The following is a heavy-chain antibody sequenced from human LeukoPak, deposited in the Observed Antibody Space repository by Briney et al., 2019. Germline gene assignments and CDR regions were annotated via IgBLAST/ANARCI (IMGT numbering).Heavy chain of an antibody. D-gene: IGHD1-26*01. J-gene: IGHJ4*02. CDR1: GFTFSSYW. V-gene: IGHV3-7*01. CDR2: IRQDGSQK. Sequence: GGSLRLSCAASGFTFSSYWMSWVRQAPGKGLEWVATIRQDGSQKYYVDSVKGRFTISRDNAKNSLYLQMNSLRAEDTAVYYCAREGGEWELLRTFDYWGQGTLVTVSS. CDR3: AREGGEWELLRTFDY.